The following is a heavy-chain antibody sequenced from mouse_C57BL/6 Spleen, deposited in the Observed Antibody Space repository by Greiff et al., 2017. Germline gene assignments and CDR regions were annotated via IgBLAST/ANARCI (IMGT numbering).Heavy chain of an antibody. CDR3: GSSHYYAMDY. J-gene: IGHJ4*01. Sequence: EVKLQQSGPELVKPGASVKMSCKASGYTFTDYNMHWVKQSHGKSLEWIGYINPNNGGTSYNQKFKGKATLTVNKSSSTAYMELRSLTSEDSAVYYCGSSHYYAMDYWGQGTSVTVSS. CDR2: INPNNGGT. CDR1: GYTFTDYN. V-gene: IGHV1-22*01. D-gene: IGHD1-1*01.